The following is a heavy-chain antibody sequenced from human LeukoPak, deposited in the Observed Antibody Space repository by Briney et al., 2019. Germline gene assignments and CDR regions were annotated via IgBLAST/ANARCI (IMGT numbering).Heavy chain of an antibody. CDR1: GGSLSSYY. CDR3: ARDPIHYFGSSAYSSDDF. D-gene: IGHD3-22*01. CDR2: IYTTGST. V-gene: IGHV4-4*07. J-gene: IGHJ4*02. Sequence: SETLSLTCTVSGGSLSSYYWSWIRQPAGKGLEWIGRIYTTGSTDCNPSLKSRVTLSVDTSKNQFSLTLRSVTAADTAVYYCARDPIHYFGSSAYSSDDFWGQGTLVTISS.